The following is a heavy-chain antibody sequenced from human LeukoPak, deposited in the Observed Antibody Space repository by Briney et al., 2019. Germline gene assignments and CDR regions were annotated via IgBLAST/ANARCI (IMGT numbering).Heavy chain of an antibody. CDR2: IYYSGST. D-gene: IGHD6-13*01. J-gene: IGHJ5*02. CDR3: ARTPSGIAADNWFDP. V-gene: IGHV4-39*01. CDR1: GGSISSSSYY. Sequence: SETLSLTCTVSGGSISSSSYYWGWIRQPPGKGLEWIGSIYYSGSTYYNPSLKSRVTISVDTSKNQFSLKMSSVTAADTAVYYCARTPSGIAADNWFDPWGQGTLVTVSS.